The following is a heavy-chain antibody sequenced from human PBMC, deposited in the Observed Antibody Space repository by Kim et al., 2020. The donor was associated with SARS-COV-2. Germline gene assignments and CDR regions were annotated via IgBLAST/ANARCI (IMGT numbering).Heavy chain of an antibody. J-gene: IGHJ5*02. CDR3: ARDRGRIAAAGTWFDP. D-gene: IGHD6-13*01. V-gene: IGHV1-69*01. Sequence: FQGRVTIAADESTSTAYMELSSLRSEDTAVYYCARDRGRIAAAGTWFDPWGQGTLVTVSS.